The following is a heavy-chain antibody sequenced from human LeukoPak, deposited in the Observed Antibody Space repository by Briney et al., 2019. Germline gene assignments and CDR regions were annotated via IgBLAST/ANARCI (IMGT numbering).Heavy chain of an antibody. D-gene: IGHD2/OR15-2a*01. CDR2: ISYDGSNK. J-gene: IGHJ4*02. Sequence: GRSLRLSCAASGFTFSSYAMHWVRQAPGKGLEWVAVISYDGSNKYYAGSVKGRFTISRDNSKNTLYLQMNSLRAEDTAVYYCARERGYSPTFDYWGQGTLVTVSS. CDR1: GFTFSSYA. CDR3: ARERGYSPTFDY. V-gene: IGHV3-30-3*01.